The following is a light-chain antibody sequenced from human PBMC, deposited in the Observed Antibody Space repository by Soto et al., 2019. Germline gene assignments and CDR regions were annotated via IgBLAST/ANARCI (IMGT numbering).Light chain of an antibody. V-gene: IGLV7-46*01. CDR2: DTT. CDR1: TGGVTSGHY. CDR3: LLSYTGARV. J-gene: IGLJ3*02. Sequence: QAVVTQEPSLTVSPGGTVTLTCGSSTGGVTSGHYPYWFQQKPGQAPRALIYDTTSKHSWTPARFSGSLLGGKAALTLSGAQLEDGAEYSCLLSYTGARVFGGGTKLTGL.